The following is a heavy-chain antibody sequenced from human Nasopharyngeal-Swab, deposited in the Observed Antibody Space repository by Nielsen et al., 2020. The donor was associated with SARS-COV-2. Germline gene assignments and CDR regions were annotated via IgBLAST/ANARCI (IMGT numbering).Heavy chain of an antibody. J-gene: IGHJ6*03. CDR1: GGSFSGYY. V-gene: IGHV4-34*01. Sequence: SETLSLTCAVYGGSFSGYYWSWIRQPPGKGLEWIGEINHSGSTNYNPSLKSRVTISVDTSKNQFSLKLSSVTAADTAVYYCARGRRHYYGSGSYYYYYNMDVWGKGTTVTVSS. D-gene: IGHD3-10*01. CDR2: INHSGST. CDR3: ARGRRHYYGSGSYYYYYNMDV.